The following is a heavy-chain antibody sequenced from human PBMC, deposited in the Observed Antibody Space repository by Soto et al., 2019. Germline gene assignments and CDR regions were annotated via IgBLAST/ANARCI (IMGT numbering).Heavy chain of an antibody. Sequence: PGGSLRLSCAASGFTFSSYAMHWVRQAPGKGLEWVAVISYDGSNKYYADSVKGRFTISRDNSRNTLYLQMNSLRAEDTAVYYCARDREIELRFLEWTLGYWGQGTLVTVSS. CDR2: ISYDGSNK. D-gene: IGHD3-3*01. CDR3: ARDREIELRFLEWTLGY. CDR1: GFTFSSYA. V-gene: IGHV3-30-3*01. J-gene: IGHJ4*02.